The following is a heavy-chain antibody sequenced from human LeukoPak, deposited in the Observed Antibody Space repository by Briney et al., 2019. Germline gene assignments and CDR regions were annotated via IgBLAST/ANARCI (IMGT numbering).Heavy chain of an antibody. CDR3: ARGAQLTDF. CDR1: GFTFYTYG. Sequence: PGGSLRLSCAASGFTFYTYGMHWVRQAPGKGLEYVSGIGPDGSTTYYANSVKGRFTISRDNSKSMLYLQMGSLTADDMAVYYCARGAQLTDFWGQGTLVTVSS. J-gene: IGHJ4*02. CDR2: IGPDGSTT. D-gene: IGHD6-13*01. V-gene: IGHV3-64*01.